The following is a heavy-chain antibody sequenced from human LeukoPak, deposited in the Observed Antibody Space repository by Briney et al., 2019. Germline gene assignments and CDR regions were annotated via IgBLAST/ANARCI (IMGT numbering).Heavy chain of an antibody. CDR3: ARAVPGGYSYGYTDY. CDR1: GGSISSGGYY. Sequence: AETLSLTCTVSGGSISSGGYYWSWIRQPPGKGLEWIGEINHSGSTNYNPSLKSRVTISVDTSKNQFSLELSSVTAADTAVYYCARAVPGGYSYGYTDYWGQGTLVTVSS. CDR2: INHSGST. J-gene: IGHJ4*02. D-gene: IGHD5-18*01. V-gene: IGHV4-39*07.